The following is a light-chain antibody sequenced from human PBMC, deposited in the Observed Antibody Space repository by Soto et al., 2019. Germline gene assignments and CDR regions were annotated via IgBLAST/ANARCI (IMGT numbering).Light chain of an antibody. CDR3: QQRNNWPRGT. V-gene: IGKV3-11*01. Sequence: EIVLTQSPATLSLSPGERATLSCRASQSVSSYLAWYQQKPGQAPRLLIYDASNRATGIPARFSGSGSGTDFTLTISSLEPEDCAVYYCQQRNNWPRGTCGQGTRLEIK. J-gene: IGKJ5*01. CDR2: DAS. CDR1: QSVSSY.